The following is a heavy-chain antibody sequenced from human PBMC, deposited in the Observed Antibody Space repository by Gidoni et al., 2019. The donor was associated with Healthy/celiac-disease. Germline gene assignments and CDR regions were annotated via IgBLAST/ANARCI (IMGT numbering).Heavy chain of an antibody. J-gene: IGHJ3*02. Sequence: QVQLQESGPGLVKPSQTLSLTCTVSSGSISSGCYYWSWIRQHPGKGLELIGYIYYSGRTYYNPSLKSRVTISVDTSKNQFYLKLSSGTAADTAVYDCARDFGPISTCGGDCYFDAFDIWGQGTMVTVSS. CDR1: SGSISSGCYY. CDR3: ARDFGPISTCGGDCYFDAFDI. V-gene: IGHV4-31*03. D-gene: IGHD2-21*02. CDR2: IYYSGRT.